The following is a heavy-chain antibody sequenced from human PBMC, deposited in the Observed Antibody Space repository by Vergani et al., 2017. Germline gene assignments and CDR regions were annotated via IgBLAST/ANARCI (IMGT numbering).Heavy chain of an antibody. J-gene: IGHJ4*02. CDR1: GFTLNTYG. D-gene: IGHD2-2*01. CDR3: ARDRGCATISCYFSGAFDY. CDR2: IRYDGSSE. V-gene: IGHV3-30*02. Sequence: QVQILQSGGGVVQPGGSLRLSCTLSGFTLNTYGIHWVRQAPGKGLEWVSFIRYDGSSEYYGDSVKGRFTISRDKSQNTVNLQMRSLRFDDTAVYYCARDRGCATISCYFSGAFDYWGLGTLVSVSS.